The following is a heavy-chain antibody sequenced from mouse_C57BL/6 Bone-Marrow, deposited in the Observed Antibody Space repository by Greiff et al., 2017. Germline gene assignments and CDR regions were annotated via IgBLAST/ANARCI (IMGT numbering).Heavy chain of an antibody. CDR1: GYTFTSYW. V-gene: IGHV1-55*01. J-gene: IGHJ4*01. D-gene: IGHD2-5*01. Sequence: QVQLQQSGAELVKPGASVKMSCKASGYTFTSYWITWVKQRPGQGLEWIGDIYPGSGSTNYNEKFKSKATLTVDTSSRTAYMQLSNLTSEDSAVYYCARVLYYSSYFYAIDYWGQGTSVTVSS. CDR3: ARVLYYSSYFYAIDY. CDR2: IYPGSGST.